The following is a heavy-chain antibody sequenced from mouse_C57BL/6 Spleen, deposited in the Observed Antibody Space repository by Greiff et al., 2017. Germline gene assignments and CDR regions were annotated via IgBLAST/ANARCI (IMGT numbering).Heavy chain of an antibody. J-gene: IGHJ2*01. CDR1: GFTFSSYA. CDR3: TRAHYYFDD. CDR2: ISSGGDYI. Sequence: EVKVEESGEGLVKPGGSLKLSCAASGFTFSSYAMSWVRQTPEKRLEWVAYISSGGDYIYYADTVKGRFTISRDNARNTLYLQMSSLKSEDTAMYYCTRAHYYFDDWGQGTTLTVSS. V-gene: IGHV5-9-1*02.